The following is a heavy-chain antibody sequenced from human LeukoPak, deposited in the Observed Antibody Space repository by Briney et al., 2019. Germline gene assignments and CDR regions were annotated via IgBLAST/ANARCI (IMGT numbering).Heavy chain of an antibody. CDR1: GGSLSSGGYS. V-gene: IGHV4-30-2*01. Sequence: SQTLSLTCAVSGGSLSSGGYSWSWLRQPPGTGLEWIGYIYPSGNTYYNPSLKSRVTMSVDRSKNQFSLELSSVSAADTAVYYCARLDLTISSSGWFDPWGQGTLVTVSS. CDR3: ARLDLTISSSGWFDP. CDR2: IYPSGNT. D-gene: IGHD6-13*01. J-gene: IGHJ5*02.